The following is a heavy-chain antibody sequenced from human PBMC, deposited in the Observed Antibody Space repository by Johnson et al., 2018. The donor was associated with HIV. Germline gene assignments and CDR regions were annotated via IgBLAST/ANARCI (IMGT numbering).Heavy chain of an antibody. J-gene: IGHJ3*02. Sequence: QVQLVESGGGVVQPGRSLRLSCTASGFTFSTYGMHWVRQAPGKGLEWVALIWYAGSDKYYADSVKGRFTISRDNSKNMLYLQMNSLRAEDTAVYYCARVRRREQKLDAFDIWGQGTMVTVSS. D-gene: IGHD1-26*01. CDR1: GFTFSTYG. V-gene: IGHV3-33*01. CDR3: ARVRRREQKLDAFDI. CDR2: IWYAGSDK.